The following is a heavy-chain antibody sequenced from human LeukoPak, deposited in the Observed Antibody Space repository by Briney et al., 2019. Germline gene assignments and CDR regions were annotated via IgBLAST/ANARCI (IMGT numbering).Heavy chain of an antibody. J-gene: IGHJ4*02. CDR1: GDSVSNNIAT. Sequence: SQTLSLTCAISGDSVSNNIATWNWIRQSPSRGLEWLGRTYYRSRWGNDYAISVKSRITINPDTSKNQFSLKLSSVTAADTAVYYCARGGEYYYDSSGYYTKTYYFDYWGQGTLVTVSS. CDR3: ARGGEYYYDSSGYYTKTYYFDY. V-gene: IGHV6-1*01. D-gene: IGHD3-22*01. CDR2: TYYRSRWGN.